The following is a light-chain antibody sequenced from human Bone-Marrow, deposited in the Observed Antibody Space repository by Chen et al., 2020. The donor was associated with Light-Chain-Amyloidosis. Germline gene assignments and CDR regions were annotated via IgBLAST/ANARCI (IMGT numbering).Light chain of an antibody. CDR2: QDS. Sequence: SYELTQPPSVAVSPGQTASITCSGDKLGDKYACWYQQKPGQSPVLVIYQDSKRPSGIPERFSGASSGTTATLTISGTQAMDEADYYCQAWDSNTAVVVGGGTKLTVL. CDR3: QAWDSNTAVV. J-gene: IGLJ2*01. V-gene: IGLV3-1*01. CDR1: KLGDKY.